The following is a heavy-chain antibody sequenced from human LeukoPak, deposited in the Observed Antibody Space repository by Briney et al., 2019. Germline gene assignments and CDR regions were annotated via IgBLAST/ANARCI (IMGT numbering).Heavy chain of an antibody. Sequence: GGSLRLSCAASGFTFSSYSMNWVRQAPGKGLEWVSSISSSSSYIYYADSVKGRFTISRDNAKNSLYLQMNSLRAEDTAVYYCARDPMDSSSWYYFDYWGQGTLVTVSS. CDR2: ISSSSSYI. D-gene: IGHD6-13*01. J-gene: IGHJ4*02. V-gene: IGHV3-21*01. CDR3: ARDPMDSSSWYYFDY. CDR1: GFTFSSYS.